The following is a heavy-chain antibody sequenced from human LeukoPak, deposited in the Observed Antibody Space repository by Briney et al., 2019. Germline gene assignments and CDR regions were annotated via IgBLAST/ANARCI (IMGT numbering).Heavy chain of an antibody. Sequence: GGSLRLSCAASGFTFTSYSINWVRQAPGKGLEWVSSISSSSNYIYYADSLKGRFTISRDNAKNSLYLQVNSLRAEDTAVYFCARGQLPTFDYWGRGTLVTVSS. D-gene: IGHD2-2*01. J-gene: IGHJ4*02. CDR3: ARGQLPTFDY. CDR1: GFTFTSYS. V-gene: IGHV3-21*01. CDR2: ISSSSNYI.